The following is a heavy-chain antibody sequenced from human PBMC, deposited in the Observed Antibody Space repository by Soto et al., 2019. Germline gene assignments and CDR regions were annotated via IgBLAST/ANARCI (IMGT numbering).Heavy chain of an antibody. V-gene: IGHV3-30*18. CDR3: AKDFDIGGAAYYFDY. Sequence: VQLVESGGGVVQPGRSLRLSCAASGFTFISYGIHWVRQAPGKGLEWVAVISSDGRDRHYADSVKGRFTISRDNSKNTLSLQMNSLRADDTAVYYCAKDFDIGGAAYYFDYWGQGTLVTVSS. CDR1: GFTFISYG. CDR2: ISSDGRDR. J-gene: IGHJ4*02. D-gene: IGHD1-26*01.